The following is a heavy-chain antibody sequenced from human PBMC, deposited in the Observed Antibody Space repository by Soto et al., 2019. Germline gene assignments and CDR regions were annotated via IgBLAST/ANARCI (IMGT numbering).Heavy chain of an antibody. D-gene: IGHD2-2*01. Sequence: PSETLSLTCAVSGGSISSGGYSWSWIRQPPGKGLEWIGYIYHSGSTYFNPSLKSRVTISVDRSKNQFSLKLSSVTAADTAVYYCARVPDRWGQGTLVTVSS. CDR3: ARVPDR. V-gene: IGHV4-30-2*01. CDR1: GGSISSGGYS. CDR2: IYHSGST. J-gene: IGHJ5*02.